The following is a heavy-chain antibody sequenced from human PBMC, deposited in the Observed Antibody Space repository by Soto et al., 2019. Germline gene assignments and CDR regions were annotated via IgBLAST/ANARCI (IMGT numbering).Heavy chain of an antibody. V-gene: IGHV4-31*02. CDR3: ARVIYRGNFFDY. Sequence: TLALTCTVSGGSIRSVGHYLSWIRQHPGKGLEWIGYIYHSGSTYYNPSLKSRVTISVDTSEKQFSLQLSSVTAADTAVYYCARVIYRGNFFDYWXQGTPVT. CDR1: GGSIRSVGHY. J-gene: IGHJ4*02. CDR2: IYHSGST. D-gene: IGHD3-16*02.